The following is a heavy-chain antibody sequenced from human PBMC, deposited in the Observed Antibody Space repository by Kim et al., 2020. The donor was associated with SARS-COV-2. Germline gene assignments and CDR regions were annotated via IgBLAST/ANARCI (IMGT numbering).Heavy chain of an antibody. CDR3: TRDAITMVRGFSNY. V-gene: IGHV3-15*01. Sequence: GGSLRLSCTASGFTFNNSWMGWVRQAPGKGLEWVGRIKRRADGGTTDSAAPGKGRFTISRDDSNDTLELQMHSLKTADTAVYYCTRDAITMVRGFSNY. J-gene: IGHJ4*01. CDR2: IKRRADGGTT. CDR1: GFTFNNSW. D-gene: IGHD3-10*01.